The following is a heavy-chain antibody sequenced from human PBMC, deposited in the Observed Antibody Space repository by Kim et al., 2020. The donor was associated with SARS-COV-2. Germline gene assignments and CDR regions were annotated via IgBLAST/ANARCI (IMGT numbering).Heavy chain of an antibody. CDR1: GGSISSYY. V-gene: IGHV4-59*12. Sequence: SETLSLTCTVSGGSISSYYWSWIRQPPGKGLEWIGYIYYSGSTNYNPSLKSRVTISVDTSKNQFSLKLSSVTAADTAVYYCARDRGSGDVVDYWGQGTLVTVSS. CDR3: ARDRGSGDVVDY. D-gene: IGHD3-10*01. CDR2: IYYSGST. J-gene: IGHJ4*02.